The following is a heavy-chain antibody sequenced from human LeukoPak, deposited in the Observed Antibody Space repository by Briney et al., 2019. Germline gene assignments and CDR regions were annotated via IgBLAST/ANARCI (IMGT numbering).Heavy chain of an antibody. J-gene: IGHJ4*02. CDR2: ISAYNGNT. V-gene: IGHV1-18*01. D-gene: IGHD2-2*01. Sequence: ASVKVSCKASGYTFTSYGISWARQAPGQGLEWMGWISAYNGNTNYAQKLQGRVTMTTDTSTSTAYMELSSLRSEDTAVYYCARTVVPAASGTYFDYWGQGTLVTVSS. CDR1: GYTFTSYG. CDR3: ARTVVPAASGTYFDY.